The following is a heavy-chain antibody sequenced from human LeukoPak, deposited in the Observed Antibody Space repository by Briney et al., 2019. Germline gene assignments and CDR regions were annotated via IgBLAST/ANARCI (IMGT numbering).Heavy chain of an antibody. J-gene: IGHJ4*02. Sequence: GESLKISCQGSGYSFTTHWIGWVRHMPGKGLEWMGIIYPRDSDTRYSPSFQGQVTISADKSISTDYLQWSSLKASDTAMYYCARSMAVSGFDYWGQGTLVTVSS. CDR1: GYSFTTHW. D-gene: IGHD3-10*01. CDR2: IYPRDSDT. V-gene: IGHV5-51*01. CDR3: ARSMAVSGFDY.